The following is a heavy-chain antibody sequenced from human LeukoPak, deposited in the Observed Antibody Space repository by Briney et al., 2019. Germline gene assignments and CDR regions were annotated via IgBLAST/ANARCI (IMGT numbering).Heavy chain of an antibody. D-gene: IGHD2-2*01. CDR1: GYSFTSYW. V-gene: IGHV5-51*01. CDR3: ARHDRYCSSTSCHLDY. CDR2: IYPGDSDT. J-gene: IGHJ4*02. Sequence: KPGESLKISCKGSGYSFTSYWIGWVRQMPGKGLEWMGIIYPGDSDTRYSPSFQGQVTISADKSISTAYLQWSSLKASDTAVYYCARHDRYCSSTSCHLDYWGQGTLVTVSS.